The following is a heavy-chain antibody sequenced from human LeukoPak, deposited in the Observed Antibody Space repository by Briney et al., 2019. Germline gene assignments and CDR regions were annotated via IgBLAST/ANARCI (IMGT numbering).Heavy chain of an antibody. CDR1: GFTFNNFW. D-gene: IGHD5-12*01. CDR3: ARDPYSGHYGNDYYYYMDV. CDR2: INGDGTT. J-gene: IGHJ6*03. Sequence: GGSLRLSCVASGFTFNNFWMHWVRQTPEKGLVWVSRINGDGTTAYADSVKGRFTISRDNAKSSLYLQMNNLRAEDTAVYYCARDPYSGHYGNDYYYYMDVWGKGTTVTITS. V-gene: IGHV3-74*01.